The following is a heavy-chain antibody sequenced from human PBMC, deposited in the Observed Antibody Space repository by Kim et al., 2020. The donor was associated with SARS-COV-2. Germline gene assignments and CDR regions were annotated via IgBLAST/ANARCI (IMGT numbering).Heavy chain of an antibody. D-gene: IGHD6-6*01. CDR3: ARDRLSVRGWFDP. J-gene: IGHJ5*02. V-gene: IGHV3-30*01. Sequence: YADSVEGRFTISRDNSKNTLYLQMNSLRAADTAVYYCARDRLSVRGWFDPWGQGTLVTVSS.